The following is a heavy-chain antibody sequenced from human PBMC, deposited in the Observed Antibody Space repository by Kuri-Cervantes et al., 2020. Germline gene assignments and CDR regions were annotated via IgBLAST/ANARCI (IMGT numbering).Heavy chain of an antibody. CDR2: IHYSGNT. J-gene: IGHJ5*02. D-gene: IGHD3-22*01. CDR1: GGSISSYY. V-gene: IGHV4-59*01. Sequence: SETLSLTCTVSGGSISSYYWSWIRQPPGKGLEWIGYIHYSGNTDYNSSLKSRVTISVDTSKNQFSLKLSSVTAADTAVYYCAREGYYDSSGYNWFDPWGQGTLVTVSS. CDR3: AREGYYDSSGYNWFDP.